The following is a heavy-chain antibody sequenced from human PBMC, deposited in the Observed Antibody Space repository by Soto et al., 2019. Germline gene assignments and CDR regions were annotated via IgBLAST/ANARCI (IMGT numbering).Heavy chain of an antibody. CDR2: IIPIFGTA. D-gene: IGHD1-1*01. CDR1: GGTFSSYA. V-gene: IGHV1-69*01. CDR3: ARPKMSTSQGDYLDY. Sequence: QVQLVQSGAAVKKPGSSVKVSCTASGGTFSSYAISWVRQAPGQGLEWMGGIIPIFGTANYAQKFQGRVTMTADESTSTAYMELSSLRSEDTAVDYCARPKMSTSQGDYLDYWGQGTLVTVSS. J-gene: IGHJ4*02.